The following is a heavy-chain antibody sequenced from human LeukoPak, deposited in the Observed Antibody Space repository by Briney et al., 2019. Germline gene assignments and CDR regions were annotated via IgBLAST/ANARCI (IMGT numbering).Heavy chain of an antibody. Sequence: PETLSLTCTVSGGSISSDYWSWIWQPPGKGLEWIGYIYYTGSTTYNPSLKSRLTISLDTSKNQFSLKLTSVTAADTAVYYCARHIAVGEDVWGQGTPVTVFS. J-gene: IGHJ6*02. V-gene: IGHV4-59*01. D-gene: IGHD6-19*01. CDR3: ARHIAVGEDV. CDR1: GGSISSDY. CDR2: IYYTGST.